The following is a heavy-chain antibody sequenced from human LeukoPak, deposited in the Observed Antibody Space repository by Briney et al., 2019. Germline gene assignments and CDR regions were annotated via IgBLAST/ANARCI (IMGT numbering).Heavy chain of an antibody. CDR1: GGSISSSSYY. J-gene: IGHJ5*02. V-gene: IGHV4-39*07. Sequence: SETLSLTCTVSGGSISSSSYYWGWIRQPPGKGLEWIGSIYYSGSTYYNPSLKSRVTISVDTSKNQFSLKLSSVTAADTAVYYCARQRLTGYFNWFDPWGQGTLVTVSS. CDR3: ARQRLTGYFNWFDP. D-gene: IGHD3-9*01. CDR2: IYYSGST.